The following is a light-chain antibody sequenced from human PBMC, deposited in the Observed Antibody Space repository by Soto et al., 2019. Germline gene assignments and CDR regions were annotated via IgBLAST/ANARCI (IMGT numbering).Light chain of an antibody. CDR2: DVS. V-gene: IGLV2-11*01. Sequence: QSALTQPRSVSGSPGQSVTITCTGTSSDGGGYNYVSWYQQHPGTAPKLMIYDVSKRPSGVPDRFSGSKSGNTASRTISGLQAAEGAGYYCCSYAGSYTYVVFGGGTKLTVL. CDR1: SSDGGGYNY. J-gene: IGLJ2*01. CDR3: CSYAGSYTYVV.